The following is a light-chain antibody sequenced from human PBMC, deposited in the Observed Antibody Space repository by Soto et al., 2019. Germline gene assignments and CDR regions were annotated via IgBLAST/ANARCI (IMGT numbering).Light chain of an antibody. CDR1: QSVFGY. J-gene: IGKJ4*02. CDR3: QQRSDSPPLT. CDR2: DAY. V-gene: IGKV3-11*01. Sequence: EVVLTQSPATLSLSPGERDTISCRASQSVFGYLAWYQHKPCQAPRLLIYDAYKRATGVPARFSGSGSETDFTLIISSLEPEDFAVYYCQQRSDSPPLTFGGGTKVDIK.